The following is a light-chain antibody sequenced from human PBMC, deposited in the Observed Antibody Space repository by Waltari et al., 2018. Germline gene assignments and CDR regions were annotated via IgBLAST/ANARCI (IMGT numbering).Light chain of an antibody. CDR1: SPHIGPHY. V-gene: IGLV1-51*01. CDR3: GTWDSSLSAWV. J-gene: IGLJ3*02. CDR2: DNN. Sequence: QSVLTQPPSVSAAPGQKVTVSCPGTSPHIGPHYVPWYQQFPGTAPKLPIHDNNKRPAGIPDRFSGSKSGTSATLVITGLQTGDEADYYCGTWDSSLSAWVFGGGTKLTVL.